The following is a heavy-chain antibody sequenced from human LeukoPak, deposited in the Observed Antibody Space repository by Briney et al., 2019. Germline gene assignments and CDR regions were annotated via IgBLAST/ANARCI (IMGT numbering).Heavy chain of an antibody. CDR2: IWYDGSNK. J-gene: IGHJ4*02. CDR3: ARDLNGDSGLLDY. D-gene: IGHD4-17*01. V-gene: IGHV3-33*08. Sequence: QTGGSLRLSCAASGFTFSSYAMSWVRQAPGKGLEWVAVIWYDGSNKYYADPVKGRFTISRDNSKNTLYLQMNSLRAEDMAVYYCARDLNGDSGLLDYWGQGTLVTVSS. CDR1: GFTFSSYA.